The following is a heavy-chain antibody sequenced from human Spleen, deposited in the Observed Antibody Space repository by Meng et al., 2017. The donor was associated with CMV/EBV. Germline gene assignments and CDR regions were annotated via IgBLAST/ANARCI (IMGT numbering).Heavy chain of an antibody. CDR1: GFTLSYYI. Sequence: LSLTCVASGFTLSYYIMNWVRQAPGKGLEWVSYISDSSGSTVYYGDSVKGRFTISRDNAKNSLYLQMNSLRAEDTAVYYCARESLSSSWQYYYYGMDVWGQGTTVTVSS. V-gene: IGHV3-48*04. CDR3: ARESLSSSWQYYYYGMDV. CDR2: ISDSSGSTV. J-gene: IGHJ6*02. D-gene: IGHD6-13*01.